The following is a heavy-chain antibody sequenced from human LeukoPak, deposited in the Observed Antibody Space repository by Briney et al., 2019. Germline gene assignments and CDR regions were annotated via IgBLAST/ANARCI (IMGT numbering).Heavy chain of an antibody. CDR2: INHSGST. CDR1: GGSFSGYY. V-gene: IGHV4-34*01. D-gene: IGHD6-19*01. J-gene: IGHJ6*03. Sequence: SETLSLTCAVYGGSFSGYYWSWIRQPPGKGLEWIGEINHSGSTNYNPSLKSRVTISVDTSKNQFSLKLSSVTAADTAVYYCARGYSSGWYYDYYYYMDVWGKGTTVTISS. CDR3: ARGYSSGWYYDYYYYMDV.